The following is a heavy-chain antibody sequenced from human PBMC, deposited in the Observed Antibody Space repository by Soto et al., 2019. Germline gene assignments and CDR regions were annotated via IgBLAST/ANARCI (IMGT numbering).Heavy chain of an antibody. CDR2: INSEGSST. CDR3: ARDPAPSGWYDY. V-gene: IGHV3-74*01. Sequence: SLRLSCAASGFTLSNYWMHWVRQVPGRGLVWVSRINSEGSSTTYADSVKGRFTISRDSAKNTLYLQMNSLRAEDSAVYYCARDPAPSGWYDYWGQGTLVTVSS. CDR1: GFTLSNYW. D-gene: IGHD6-19*01. J-gene: IGHJ4*02.